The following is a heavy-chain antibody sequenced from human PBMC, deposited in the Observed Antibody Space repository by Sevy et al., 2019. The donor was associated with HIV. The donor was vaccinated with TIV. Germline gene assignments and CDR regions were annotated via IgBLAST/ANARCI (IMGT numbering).Heavy chain of an antibody. CDR1: GGSITSLY. Sequence: SETLSLTCTVSGGSITSLYWNWVRQPPGKGLEWIANIYYNGHINYNPSLKSRVTLSLDTSKNQFSLRLSSVTAADTAMYYCAGENAWGRGYSWGEGTLVTVSS. D-gene: IGHD1-26*01. CDR3: AGENAWGRGYS. J-gene: IGHJ4*02. CDR2: IYYNGHI. V-gene: IGHV4-59*08.